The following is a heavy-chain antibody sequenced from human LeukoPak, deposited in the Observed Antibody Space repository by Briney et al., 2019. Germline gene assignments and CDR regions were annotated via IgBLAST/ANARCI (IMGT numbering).Heavy chain of an antibody. V-gene: IGHV4-34*01. CDR1: GGSFSGYY. D-gene: IGHD6-6*01. CDR2: INHSGST. Sequence: SETLSLTCAVYGGSFSGYYWSWIRQPPGKGLEWIGEINHSGSTNYNPSLKSRVTISVDTSKNQFSLKLSSVTAADTAVYYCAGEEAARSPVDYWGQGTLVTVSS. CDR3: AGEEAARSPVDY. J-gene: IGHJ4*02.